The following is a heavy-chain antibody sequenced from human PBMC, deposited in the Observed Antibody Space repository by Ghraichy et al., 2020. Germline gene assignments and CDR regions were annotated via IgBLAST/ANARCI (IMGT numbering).Heavy chain of an antibody. D-gene: IGHD6-6*01. Sequence: GALRLSCAASGFTFDDYTMHWVRQAPGKGLEWVSLISWDGGSTYYADSVKGRFTISRDNSKNSLYLQMNSLRTEDTALYYCAKDITSIAALDYYYGIDVWGQGTTVTVSS. CDR2: ISWDGGST. CDR1: GFTFDDYT. V-gene: IGHV3-43*01. J-gene: IGHJ6*02. CDR3: AKDITSIAALDYYYGIDV.